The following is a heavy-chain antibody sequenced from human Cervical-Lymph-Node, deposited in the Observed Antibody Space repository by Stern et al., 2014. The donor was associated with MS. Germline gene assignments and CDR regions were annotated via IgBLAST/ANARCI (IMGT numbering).Heavy chain of an antibody. CDR3: ATEGSQRERKEGER. CDR2: FDSEEGET. J-gene: IGHJ6*03. CDR1: GDTLTELS. Sequence: VQLVQSGAEMNKPGASVKVSCKISGDTLTELSMHWVRQSPGKGLERMGGFDSEEGETNYAPKFQGRVTLTEDTSTDTAYMELSSLRPDDTAVYYCATEGSQRERKEGERGGKG. D-gene: IGHD3-16*01. V-gene: IGHV1-24*01.